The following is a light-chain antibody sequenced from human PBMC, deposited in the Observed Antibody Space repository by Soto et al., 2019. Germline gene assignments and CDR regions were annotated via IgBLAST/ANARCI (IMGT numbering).Light chain of an antibody. Sequence: QSVLTQPASVSGSPGQSITLSCTGTSSDVGGYNYVSWYQQHPGKAPKLMIYDVSNRPSGVSSRFSGSKSGNTASLTISGLQAEDEADYYCSSYSTSSSSTLVVFGGGTKLTVL. CDR1: SSDVGGYNY. V-gene: IGLV2-14*03. J-gene: IGLJ2*01. CDR2: DVS. CDR3: SSYSTSSSSTLVV.